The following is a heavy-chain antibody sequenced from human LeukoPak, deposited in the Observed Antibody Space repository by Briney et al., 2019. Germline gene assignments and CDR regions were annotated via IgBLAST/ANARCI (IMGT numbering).Heavy chain of an antibody. CDR1: DTSINTYY. V-gene: IGHV4-4*07. J-gene: IGHJ4*02. CDR2: MYATGTT. D-gene: IGHD3-10*01. CDR3: AKVAKYYYGPETYFFFEH. Sequence: PSETLSLTCTVSDTSINTYYWSWIRQPAGKGLEWIGHMYATGTTNYNPSLKSRVTMSIDTSKNQSSLNLRSVTAADTAVYYCAKVAKYYYGPETYFFFEHWGQGTLVTVSS.